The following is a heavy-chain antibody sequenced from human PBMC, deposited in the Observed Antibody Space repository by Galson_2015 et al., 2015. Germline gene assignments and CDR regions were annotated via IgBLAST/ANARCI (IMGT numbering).Heavy chain of an antibody. V-gene: IGHV4-39*01. D-gene: IGHD2-2*01. Sequence: SETLSLTCTVSGGSISSSSYYWGWIRQPPGKGLEWIGSIYYSGSTYYNPSLKSRVTISVDTSKNQFSLKLSSVTAADTAVYYCARHSAVVPAAIYYWGRGTLVTVSS. CDR2: IYYSGST. J-gene: IGHJ4*02. CDR3: ARHSAVVPAAIYY. CDR1: GGSISSSSYY.